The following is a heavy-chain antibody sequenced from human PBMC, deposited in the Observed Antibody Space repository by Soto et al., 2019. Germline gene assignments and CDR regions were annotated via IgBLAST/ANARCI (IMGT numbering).Heavy chain of an antibody. CDR1: GGSISSYY. Sequence: SETLSLTCTVSGGSISSYYWSWIRQPPGKGLEWIGYIYYSGSTNYNPSLKSRVTISVDTSKNQFSLKLSSVTAADTAVYYCARGLTGTTGRWFDPWGQGTLVTVSS. V-gene: IGHV4-59*01. CDR2: IYYSGST. D-gene: IGHD1-20*01. J-gene: IGHJ5*02. CDR3: ARGLTGTTGRWFDP.